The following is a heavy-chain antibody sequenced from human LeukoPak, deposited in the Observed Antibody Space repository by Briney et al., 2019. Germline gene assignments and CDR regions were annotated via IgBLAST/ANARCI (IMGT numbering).Heavy chain of an antibody. CDR1: GFTFSSHW. J-gene: IGHJ4*02. D-gene: IGHD2-15*01. Sequence: PGGSLRLSCAASGFTFSSHWMSWVRQAPGKGLEWVANMKQDGSQKYYADSVKGRFTISRDNAKNSLYLQMNSLRAEDTAVCYCARVLPWSYYFDSWGQGALVTVSS. CDR2: MKQDGSQK. CDR3: ARVLPWSYYFDS. V-gene: IGHV3-7*01.